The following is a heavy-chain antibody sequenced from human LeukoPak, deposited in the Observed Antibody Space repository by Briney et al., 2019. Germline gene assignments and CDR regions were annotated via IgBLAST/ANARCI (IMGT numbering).Heavy chain of an antibody. J-gene: IGHJ6*02. CDR3: ARQGRVPAAETPYYYYYGMDV. V-gene: IGHV5-51*01. CDR2: IYPGDSDT. D-gene: IGHD2-2*01. CDR1: GYSFTSYW. Sequence: GESLKISCKGSGYSFTSYWIGWVRQMPGKGLEWMGIIYPGDSDTRYSPSFQGQVTISADKSISTAYLQWSSLKASDTAMYYCARQGRVPAAETPYYYYYGMDVWGQGTAVTVSS.